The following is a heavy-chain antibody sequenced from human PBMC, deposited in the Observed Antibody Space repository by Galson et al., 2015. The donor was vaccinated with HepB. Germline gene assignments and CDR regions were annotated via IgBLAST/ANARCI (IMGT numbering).Heavy chain of an antibody. CDR1: GYSFTTFW. Sequence: QSGAEVKKPGESLKISCKGSGYSFTTFWIGWVRQMPGKGLEWMGIIYPGDSNTRYSPSFQGQVTLSADKSISTAYLQWSSLKASDTAMYYCATTSTTVTPFDYWGQGTLVTVSS. CDR3: ATTSTTVTPFDY. J-gene: IGHJ4*02. CDR2: IYPGDSNT. V-gene: IGHV5-51*01. D-gene: IGHD4-17*01.